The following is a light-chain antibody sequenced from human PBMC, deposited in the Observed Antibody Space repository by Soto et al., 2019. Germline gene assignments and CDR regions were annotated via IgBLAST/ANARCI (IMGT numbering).Light chain of an antibody. V-gene: IGKV1-5*01. CDR3: QQYTGYT. CDR2: DAS. J-gene: IGKJ2*01. Sequence: DIQMTQSPSTLSASVGVRVTITCRARQSISSWLAWYQQKPGKAPKLLIYDASSLESGVPSRFSGSGSGTESTITISSLQPDDFATYYCQQYTGYTFGQGTKLEIK. CDR1: QSISSW.